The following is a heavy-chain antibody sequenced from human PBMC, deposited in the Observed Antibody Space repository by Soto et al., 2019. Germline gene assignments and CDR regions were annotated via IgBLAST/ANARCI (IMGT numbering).Heavy chain of an antibody. CDR1: GGSISSSNW. V-gene: IGHV4-4*02. J-gene: IGHJ4*02. CDR2: IYHSGST. Sequence: PSETLSLTCAVSGGSISSSNWWSWVRQPPGKGLEWIGEIYHSGSTNYNPSLKSRVTISVDKSKNQFSLKLSSVTAADTAVYYCARDSRSCSSTSCRDYWGQGTLVTVSS. CDR3: ARDSRSCSSTSCRDY. D-gene: IGHD2-2*01.